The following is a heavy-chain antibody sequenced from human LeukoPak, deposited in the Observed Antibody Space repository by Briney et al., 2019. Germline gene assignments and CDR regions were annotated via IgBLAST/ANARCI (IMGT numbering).Heavy chain of an antibody. CDR2: ISYDGSNK. J-gene: IGHJ4*02. D-gene: IGHD5-12*01. CDR3: AKSIPEWATAFDY. Sequence: GGSLRLSCAASGFTFSSYGMHWVRQAPGKGLEWVAVISYDGSNKYYADSVKGRFTISRDNSKNTLYLQMNSLRAGDTAVYYCAKSIPEWATAFDYWGQGTLVTVSS. V-gene: IGHV3-30*18. CDR1: GFTFSSYG.